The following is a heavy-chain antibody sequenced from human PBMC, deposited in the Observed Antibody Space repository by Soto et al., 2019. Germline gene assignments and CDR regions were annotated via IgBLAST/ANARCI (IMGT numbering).Heavy chain of an antibody. CDR3: ARVPDY. CDR2: IYHSVST. Sequence: QLQLQESGSGLVKPSQTLSLTCAVSGGSISSGGYSWSWIRQPPGQALEWIAYIYHSVSTYYNPSLKSRVTISVDRSKNHFSLKLTSVTAADTAVYSSARVPDYWGQGTLVTVSS. CDR1: GGSISSGGYS. J-gene: IGHJ4*02. V-gene: IGHV4-30-2*01.